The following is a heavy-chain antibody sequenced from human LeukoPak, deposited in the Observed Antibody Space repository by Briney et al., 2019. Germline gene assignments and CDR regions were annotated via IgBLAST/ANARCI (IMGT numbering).Heavy chain of an antibody. CDR3: ARGGAVVPAATFDY. CDR1: GYTLTELS. CDR2: FDPEDGET. Sequence: ASVKVSCKVSGYTLTELSMHWVRQAPGKGLEWMGGFDPEDGETIYAQKFQGRVTITADKSTSTAYMELSSLRSEDTAVYYCARGGAVVPAATFDYWGQGTLVTVSS. V-gene: IGHV1-24*01. J-gene: IGHJ4*02. D-gene: IGHD2-2*01.